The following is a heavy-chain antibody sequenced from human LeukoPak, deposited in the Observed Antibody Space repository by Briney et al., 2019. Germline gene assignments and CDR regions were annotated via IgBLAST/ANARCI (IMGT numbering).Heavy chain of an antibody. Sequence: PSETLSLTCTVSGGSISSYYWSWIRQPPGKGLEWIGCIYYSGSTNYNPSLKSRVTISVDTSKNQFSLKLSSVTAADTAVYYCARVGETRGYYDSSATDYFDYWGQGTLVTVSS. CDR1: GGSISSYY. D-gene: IGHD3-22*01. V-gene: IGHV4-59*01. CDR2: IYYSGST. J-gene: IGHJ4*02. CDR3: ARVGETRGYYDSSATDYFDY.